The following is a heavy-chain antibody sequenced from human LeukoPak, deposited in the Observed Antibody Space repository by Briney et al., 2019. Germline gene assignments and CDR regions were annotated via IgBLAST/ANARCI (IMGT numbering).Heavy chain of an antibody. CDR2: IIPILGIA. CDR1: GGTFSSYA. D-gene: IGHD2-15*01. CDR3: ARGLVVAAIQSWFDP. J-gene: IGHJ5*02. Sequence: SVKVSCKASGGTFSSYAISWVRQAPGQGLEWMGRIIPILGIANYAQKFQGRVTITADKSTSTAYMELSSLRSEDTAVYYCARGLVVAAIQSWFDPWGQGTLVTVSS. V-gene: IGHV1-69*04.